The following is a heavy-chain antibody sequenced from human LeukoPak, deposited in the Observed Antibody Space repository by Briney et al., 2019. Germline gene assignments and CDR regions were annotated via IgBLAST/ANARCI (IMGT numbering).Heavy chain of an antibody. CDR2: IYYSGST. D-gene: IGHD3-16*01. V-gene: IGHV4-39*01. CDR3: ARIRGITYYFDY. Sequence: PSETLSLTCTVSGGSISSSSYYGGWIRQPPGKGLEWIGSIYYSGSTYYNPSLKSRVTISVDTSKNQFSLKLSSVTAADTAVYYCARIRGITYYFDYWGQGTLVTVSS. CDR1: GGSISSSSYY. J-gene: IGHJ4*02.